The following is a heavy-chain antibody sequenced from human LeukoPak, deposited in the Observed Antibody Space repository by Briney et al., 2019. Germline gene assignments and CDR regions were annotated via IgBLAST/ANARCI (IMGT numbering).Heavy chain of an antibody. J-gene: IGHJ4*02. CDR2: INHSGST. Sequence: SETLSLTCAVYGGSFSGYYWSWIRQPPEKGLEWIGEINHSGSTNYNPSLKSRVTISVDTSKNQFSLKLSSVTAADTAVYYCARQAYSSSSGHDYWGQGTLVTVSS. CDR3: ARQAYSSSSGHDY. V-gene: IGHV4-34*01. CDR1: GGSFSGYY. D-gene: IGHD6-6*01.